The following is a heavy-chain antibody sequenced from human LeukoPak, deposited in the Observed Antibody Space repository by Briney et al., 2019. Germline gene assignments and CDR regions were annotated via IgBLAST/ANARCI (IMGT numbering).Heavy chain of an antibody. Sequence: GRSLRLSCAASGFTFSSYGMHWVRQAPGKGLEWVAVIWYDGSNKYYADSVKGRFTISRDNSKNTPYLQMNSLRAEDTAVYYCARGSDSPSPHAFDIWGQGTMVTVSS. CDR1: GFTFSSYG. CDR3: ARGSDSPSPHAFDI. J-gene: IGHJ3*02. V-gene: IGHV3-33*01. CDR2: IWYDGSNK.